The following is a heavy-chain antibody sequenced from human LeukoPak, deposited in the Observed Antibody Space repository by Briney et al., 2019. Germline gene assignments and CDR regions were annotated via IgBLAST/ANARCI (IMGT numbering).Heavy chain of an antibody. D-gene: IGHD5-18*01. Sequence: PGGSLRLSCAASGFTFNTYTMNWVRQAPGKGLEWVSYISGSSGIIDYADSVRGRFTISRDNAKNSLYLQMNSLRAEDTAVYYCASGVQLWSALDYWGQGTLVTVSS. J-gene: IGHJ4*02. CDR3: ASGVQLWSALDY. V-gene: IGHV3-48*01. CDR1: GFTFNTYT. CDR2: ISGSSGII.